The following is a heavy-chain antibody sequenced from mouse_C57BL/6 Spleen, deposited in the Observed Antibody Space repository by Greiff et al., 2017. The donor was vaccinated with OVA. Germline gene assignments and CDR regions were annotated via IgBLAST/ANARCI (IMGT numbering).Heavy chain of an antibody. CDR3: ARGGIRNYAMDY. V-gene: IGHV1-52*01. CDR1: GYTFTSYW. CDR2: IDPSDSET. J-gene: IGHJ4*01. Sequence: QVHVKQSGAELVRPGSSVKLSCKASGYTFTSYWMHWVKQRPIQGLEWIGNIDPSDSETHYNQKFKDKATLTVDKSSSTAYMQLSSLTSEDSAVYYCARGGIRNYAMDYWGQGTSVTVSS.